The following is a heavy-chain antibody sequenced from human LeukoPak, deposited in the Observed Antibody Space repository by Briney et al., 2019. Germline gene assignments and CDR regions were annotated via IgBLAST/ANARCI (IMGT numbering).Heavy chain of an antibody. Sequence: SETLSLTCTVSGGSISSYYWSWIRQPPGKGLEWIGYIYYSGSTNYNPSLKSRVTISVDTFKNQFSLKLSSVTAADTAVYYCARLYSSSWSNFDYWGQGTLVTVSS. D-gene: IGHD6-13*01. V-gene: IGHV4-59*08. CDR3: ARLYSSSWSNFDY. CDR1: GGSISSYY. J-gene: IGHJ4*02. CDR2: IYYSGST.